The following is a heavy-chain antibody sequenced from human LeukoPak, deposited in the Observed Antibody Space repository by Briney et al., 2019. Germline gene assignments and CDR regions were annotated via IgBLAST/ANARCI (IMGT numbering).Heavy chain of an antibody. CDR2: INPNTGGT. D-gene: IGHD6-13*01. Sequence: ASVKVSCKASGYTFTDFYMHWVRQAPGQGLEWMGWINPNTGGTNSAQNFQGRVTMTRDTSISTAYMELSRLRSDDTAVYYCAREGTASSSPNWFEPSGDGTLGTASS. V-gene: IGHV1-2*02. CDR3: AREGTASSSPNWFEP. CDR1: GYTFTDFY. J-gene: IGHJ5*02.